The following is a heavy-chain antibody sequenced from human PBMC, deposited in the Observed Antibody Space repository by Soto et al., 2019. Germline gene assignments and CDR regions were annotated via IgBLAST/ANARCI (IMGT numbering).Heavy chain of an antibody. CDR3: ATVPTYYYDGSGYANALDV. Sequence: PSETLSLTCTVSGASINSGDYYWSWIRQPPGKGLEWIGYIYYSGSIYHNPSLKSRVIISVDMPKNQFSLKLSSVTAADTAVYYCATVPTYYYDGSGYANALDVWGQGTMVT. CDR2: IYYSGSI. V-gene: IGHV4-30-4*01. J-gene: IGHJ3*01. D-gene: IGHD3-22*01. CDR1: GASINSGDYY.